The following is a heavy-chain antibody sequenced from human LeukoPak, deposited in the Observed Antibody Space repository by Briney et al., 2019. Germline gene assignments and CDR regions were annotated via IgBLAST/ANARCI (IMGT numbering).Heavy chain of an antibody. CDR2: INSDGSST. CDR1: GFTFSSHW. CDR3: VRESSLKY. D-gene: IGHD6-19*01. Sequence: GGSLRLSCAASGFTFSSHWMHWVRQAPGEGLVWVSGINSDGSSTSYADFVKGRFTISRDNAKNTLYVQMNSLRAEDTAVYYCVRESSLKYWGQGTLVTVSS. V-gene: IGHV3-74*01. J-gene: IGHJ4*02.